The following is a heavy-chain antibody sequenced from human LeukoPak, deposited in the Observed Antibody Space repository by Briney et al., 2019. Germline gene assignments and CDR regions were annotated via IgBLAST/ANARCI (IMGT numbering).Heavy chain of an antibody. CDR2: IYSGGST. D-gene: IGHD6-19*01. V-gene: IGHV3-53*05. CDR1: GFTVSSNY. Sequence: GGSLRLSCAASGFTVSSNYMSWVRQAPGKGLEWVSVIYSGGSTYYADSVKGRFTISRDNSKNTLYLQMNSLRAEDTAVYYCARDVTLYSSGWPPWYWGQGTLVTVSS. J-gene: IGHJ4*02. CDR3: ARDVTLYSSGWPPWY.